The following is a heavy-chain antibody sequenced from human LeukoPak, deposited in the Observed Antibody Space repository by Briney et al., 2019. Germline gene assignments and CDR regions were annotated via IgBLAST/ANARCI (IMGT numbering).Heavy chain of an antibody. Sequence: GGSLRLSCAASGFTFSSYAMSWVRQAPARGLEWVSSLRGDGETFYADSVKGRFTLSRDNSKNTVYLQMNSLRAEDTAVYYCARYNWNDGTFDYWGQGTLVTVSS. CDR2: LRGDGET. J-gene: IGHJ4*02. V-gene: IGHV3-23*01. D-gene: IGHD1-1*01. CDR3: ARYNWNDGTFDY. CDR1: GFTFSSYA.